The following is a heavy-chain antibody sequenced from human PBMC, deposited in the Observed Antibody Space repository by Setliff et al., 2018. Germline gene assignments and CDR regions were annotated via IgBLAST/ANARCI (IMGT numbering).Heavy chain of an antibody. V-gene: IGHV4-34*01. Sequence: SETLSLTCAVYGDSFSDYYWSWIRQPPGKGLEWIGEYSHSGGSKYHPSLEGRVTISADESKRQVSLKLTSLTAADTAVYYCASPQARGFWARYYFDLWGQGTLVTVSS. CDR1: GDSFSDYY. CDR2: YSHSGGS. D-gene: IGHD6-6*01. J-gene: IGHJ4*02. CDR3: ASPQARGFWARYYFDL.